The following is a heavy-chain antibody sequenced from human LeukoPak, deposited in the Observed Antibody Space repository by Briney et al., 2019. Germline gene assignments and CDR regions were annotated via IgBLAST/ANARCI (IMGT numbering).Heavy chain of an antibody. V-gene: IGHV3-23*01. CDR1: GFTFSSYE. CDR3: AKFPRDILTGQDYFDY. J-gene: IGHJ4*02. Sequence: GGSLRLSCAASGFTFSSYEMNWVRQAPGKGLEWVSAISGSGGSTYYADSVKGRFTISRDNSKNTLYLQMNSLRAEDTAVYYCAKFPRDILTGQDYFDYWGQGTLVTVSS. D-gene: IGHD3-9*01. CDR2: ISGSGGST.